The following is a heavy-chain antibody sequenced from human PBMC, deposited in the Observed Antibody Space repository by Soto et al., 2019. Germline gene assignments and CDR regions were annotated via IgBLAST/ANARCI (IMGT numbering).Heavy chain of an antibody. V-gene: IGHV1-18*01. CDR2: ISAYNGNT. D-gene: IGHD6-19*01. J-gene: IGHJ4*02. Sequence: QVQLVQSGAEVKKPGASVKVSCKASGYTFTSYGISWVRQAPGQGLEWMGWISAYNGNTNYAQRSHGSVTMTTHTSSSTAYMELRSLRSDDTAVYDCAGGYSCGADYWGLGTLVIVSS. CDR3: AGGYSCGADY. CDR1: GYTFTSYG.